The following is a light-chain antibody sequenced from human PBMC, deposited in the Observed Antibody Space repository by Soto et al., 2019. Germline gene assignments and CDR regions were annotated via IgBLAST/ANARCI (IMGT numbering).Light chain of an antibody. CDR1: QSVSSSY. J-gene: IGKJ1*01. V-gene: IGKV3-20*01. Sequence: EIVLTHSPGTLSLSPGEKATISCRASQSVSSSYLAWYQQKPGQAPRLLIYGASSRATGIPDRFSGSGSGTDFTLTISRLEPEDFAVYYCQQYGGSPRTFGQGTKVDIK. CDR2: GAS. CDR3: QQYGGSPRT.